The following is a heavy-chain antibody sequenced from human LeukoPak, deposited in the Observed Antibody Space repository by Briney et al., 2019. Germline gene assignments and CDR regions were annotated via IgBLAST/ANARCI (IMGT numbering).Heavy chain of an antibody. CDR1: GGSISSYY. D-gene: IGHD3-10*01. CDR2: IYYSGST. Sequence: PSETLSLTCTVSGGSISSYYWSWIRQPPGKGLEWIGYIYYSGSTNYNPSVKSRVTISVDTSKNQFSLKLSSVTAADTAVYYCARAGWMVRGSYYFDYWGQGTLVTVSS. V-gene: IGHV4-59*08. J-gene: IGHJ4*02. CDR3: ARAGWMVRGSYYFDY.